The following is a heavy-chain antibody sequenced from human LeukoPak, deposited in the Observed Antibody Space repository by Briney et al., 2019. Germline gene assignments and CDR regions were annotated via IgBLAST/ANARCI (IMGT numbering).Heavy chain of an antibody. J-gene: IGHJ4*02. CDR2: ISNHGGST. CDR3: ARESATSGWLFDY. CDR1: GFISIPYA. Sequence: GGPLKFSCQPLGFISIPYALPWVRQAPGKGLEYVSAISNHGGSTYYANSVKGRFIISRDNSKNTLYLQMGNLRIEDMAVYYCARESATSGWLFDYWGQGTLVTVSS. V-gene: IGHV3-64*01. D-gene: IGHD6-19*01.